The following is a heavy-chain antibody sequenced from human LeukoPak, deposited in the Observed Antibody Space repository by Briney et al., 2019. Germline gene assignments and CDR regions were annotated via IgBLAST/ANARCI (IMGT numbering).Heavy chain of an antibody. J-gene: IGHJ6*04. Sequence: SETLSLTCAVYGGSFSGYYWSWLRQPPGKGREWIGEINHSGSTNYNPSLKSRVTISVDTSKNQFSLKLSSVTAADTAVYYCARVRVYYDYVWGSPSPRYYSYYGKDVWGKGTTVTVSS. CDR1: GGSFSGYY. CDR3: ARVRVYYDYVWGSPSPRYYSYYGKDV. V-gene: IGHV4-34*01. CDR2: INHSGST. D-gene: IGHD3-16*01.